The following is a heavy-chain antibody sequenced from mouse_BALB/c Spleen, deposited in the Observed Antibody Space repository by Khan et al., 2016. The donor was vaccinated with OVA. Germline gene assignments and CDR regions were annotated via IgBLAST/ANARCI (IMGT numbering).Heavy chain of an antibody. CDR3: AKQWKCGYDPSWFAY. CDR2: IDPSDSET. Sequence: QVQLKQSGAELVRPGASVKLSCKASGYTFTSYWMNWVKQRPGQGLEWIGMIDPSDSETHYNQMFKDKATLTVDKFSSTAYMQLSSLTSEDSAVXSCAKQWKCGYDPSWFAYWGQGTLVTVSA. J-gene: IGHJ3*01. CDR1: GYTFTSYW. V-gene: IGHV1-61*01. D-gene: IGHD2-2*01.